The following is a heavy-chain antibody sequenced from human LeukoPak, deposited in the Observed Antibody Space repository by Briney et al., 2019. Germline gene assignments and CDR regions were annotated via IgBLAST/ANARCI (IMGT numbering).Heavy chain of an antibody. CDR2: ISGSGGST. CDR1: GFTFSSYA. J-gene: IGHJ4*02. D-gene: IGHD3-10*01. V-gene: IGHV3-23*01. CDR3: AKDIGMVRESEFDY. Sequence: GSLRLSCAASGFTFSSYAMSWVRQAQGRGRGWVSAISGSGGSTYYADSVKGRFTISRDNSKNTLYLQMNSLRAEDTAVYYCAKDIGMVRESEFDYWGQGTLVTVSS.